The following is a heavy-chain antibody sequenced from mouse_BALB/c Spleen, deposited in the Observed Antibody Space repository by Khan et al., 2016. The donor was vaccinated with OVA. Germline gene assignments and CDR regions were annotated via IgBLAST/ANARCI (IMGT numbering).Heavy chain of an antibody. D-gene: IGHD2-10*01. CDR2: INTYTGEP. CDR3: ARPPYFSDSLDD. V-gene: IGHV9-3-1*01. Sequence: QIQLVQSGPELKKPGETVKISCKASGYTFTNYGMNWVKQSPGKALKWMGWINTYTGEPTYADDFKGRFVFSLETSASTAYLQINNLKNEDTATYCCARPPYFSDSLDDWGQGTSVTVSS. J-gene: IGHJ4*01. CDR1: GYTFTNYG.